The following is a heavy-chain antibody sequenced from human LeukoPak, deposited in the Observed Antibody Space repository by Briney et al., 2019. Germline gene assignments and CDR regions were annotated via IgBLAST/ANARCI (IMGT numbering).Heavy chain of an antibody. V-gene: IGHV1-46*01. Sequence: ASVKVSCKASGYTFTSYYMHWVRQAPGQGLEWMGIINPSGGSTSYAQKFQGRVTMTGDTSTSTVYMELSSLRSEDTAVYYCAREGIVVVTAWYWGQGTLVTVSS. CDR1: GYTFTSYY. J-gene: IGHJ4*02. CDR3: AREGIVVVTAWY. D-gene: IGHD2-21*02. CDR2: INPSGGST.